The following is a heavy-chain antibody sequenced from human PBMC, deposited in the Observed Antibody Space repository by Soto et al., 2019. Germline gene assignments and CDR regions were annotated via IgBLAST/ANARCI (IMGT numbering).Heavy chain of an antibody. V-gene: IGHV4-39*01. Sequence: SETLSLTCTVSGGSISSSSYYWGWIRQPPGKGLEWIGSIYYSGSTYYNPSLKSRVTISVDTSKNQFSLKLSSVTAADTAVYYCATQIRNWGKLSPSYYFDYWGQGTLVTVSS. D-gene: IGHD3-16*01. CDR3: ATQIRNWGKLSPSYYFDY. CDR2: IYYSGST. CDR1: GGSISSSSYY. J-gene: IGHJ4*02.